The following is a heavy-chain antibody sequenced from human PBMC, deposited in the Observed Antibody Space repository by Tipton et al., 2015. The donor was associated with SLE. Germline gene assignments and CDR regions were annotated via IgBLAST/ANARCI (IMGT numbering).Heavy chain of an antibody. D-gene: IGHD1-14*01. J-gene: IGHJ6*03. CDR2: INHSGST. Sequence: AGLVKPSETLSLTCAVYGGSFSGYYWSWIRQPPGKGLEWIGEINHSGSTNYNPSLKSRVTISVDTSKNQFSLNLSSVTAADTAVYYCSRTTMDLYYYMDVWGNGTTVTVSS. CDR1: GGSFSGYY. CDR3: SRTTMDLYYYMDV. V-gene: IGHV4-34*01.